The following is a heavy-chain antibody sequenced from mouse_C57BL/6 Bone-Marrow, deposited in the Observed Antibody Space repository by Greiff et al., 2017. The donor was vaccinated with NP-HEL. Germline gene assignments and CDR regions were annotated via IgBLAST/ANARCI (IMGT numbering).Heavy chain of an antibody. CDR3: ARMNYYGSSHWYFDV. CDR2: IYPGSGST. CDR1: GYTFTSYW. V-gene: IGHV1-55*01. Sequence: QVHVKQSGAELVKPGASVKMSCKASGYTFTSYWITWVKQRPGQGLEWIGDIYPGSGSTNYNEKFKSKATLTVDTSSSTAYMQLSSLTSEDSAVYYCARMNYYGSSHWYFDVWGTGTTVTVSS. D-gene: IGHD1-1*01. J-gene: IGHJ1*03.